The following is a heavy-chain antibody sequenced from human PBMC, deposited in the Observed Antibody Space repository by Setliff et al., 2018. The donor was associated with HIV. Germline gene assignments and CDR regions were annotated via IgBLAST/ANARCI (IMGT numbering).Heavy chain of an antibody. J-gene: IGHJ4*01. Sequence: SETLSLTCTVSRGSISSGGYYWSWIRQHPERGLEWIGYIYHSGSTSYNPSLKSRVTISVDRYKNQFYLKLSSVTAADTAIYYCARESDYYHFDYWGHGTLVTVSS. V-gene: IGHV4-30-2*01. D-gene: IGHD3-9*01. CDR3: ARESDYYHFDY. CDR1: RGSISSGGYY. CDR2: IYHSGST.